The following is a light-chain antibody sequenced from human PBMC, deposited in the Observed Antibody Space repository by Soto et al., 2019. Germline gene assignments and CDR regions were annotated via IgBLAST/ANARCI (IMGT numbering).Light chain of an antibody. V-gene: IGKV3-20*01. J-gene: IGKJ2*01. CDR3: QQYGRPPYT. CDR2: DAS. CDR1: QTVSNSY. Sequence: EIVLTQSPGTLSLSPGVRVTLSCRASQTVSNSYIAWYQQKPGQAPRLLLYDASARATGIPDRVTGSGSGTDFTLTITRLEPEDFAVYYCQQYGRPPYTFGQGTKLEIK.